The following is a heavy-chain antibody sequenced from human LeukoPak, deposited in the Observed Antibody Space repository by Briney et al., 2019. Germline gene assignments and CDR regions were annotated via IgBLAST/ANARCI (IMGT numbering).Heavy chain of an antibody. CDR3: ARHQRPGIAATGTFDP. CDR1: GGSFSGYY. D-gene: IGHD6-13*01. V-gene: IGHV4-34*01. CDR2: INHSGST. J-gene: IGHJ5*02. Sequence: SETLSLTCAVYGGSFSGYYWSWIRQPPGKGLEWIGEINHSGSTNYNPSLKSRVTISVDMSKNQFSLKLSSVTAADTAVYYCARHQRPGIAATGTFDPWGQGTLVTVSS.